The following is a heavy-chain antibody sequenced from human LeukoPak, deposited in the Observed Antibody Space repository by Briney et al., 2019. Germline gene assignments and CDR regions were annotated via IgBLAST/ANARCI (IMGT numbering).Heavy chain of an antibody. CDR1: GGSISSGDYY. CDR3: ARSDGSGYSELFDV. Sequence: SQTLSLTCTVSGGSISSGDYYWSWIRQPPGKGLEWIGYIYYSGSTYYNPSLKSRVTISVDTSKNQFSLKLSSVTAADTAVYYCARSDGSGYSELFDVWGQGTMVTVSS. D-gene: IGHD3-22*01. J-gene: IGHJ3*01. CDR2: IYYSGST. V-gene: IGHV4-30-4*08.